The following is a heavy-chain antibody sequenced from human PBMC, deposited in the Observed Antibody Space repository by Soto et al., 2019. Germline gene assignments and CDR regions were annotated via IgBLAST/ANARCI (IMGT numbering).Heavy chain of an antibody. V-gene: IGHV4-34*01. CDR1: SGPFSGYY. CDR3: AISYITNDAFDI. CDR2: ISHSGST. D-gene: IGHD1-1*01. Sequence: QVQLQQWGAGLLKPSETLSLTCAVSSGPFSGYYWSWIRQSPGKGLEWIGEISHSGSTNYNRSLKSRVTISVDTSKNQFSLKLSSVTAADTAVYYCAISYITNDAFDIWGQGTLVTVSS. J-gene: IGHJ3*02.